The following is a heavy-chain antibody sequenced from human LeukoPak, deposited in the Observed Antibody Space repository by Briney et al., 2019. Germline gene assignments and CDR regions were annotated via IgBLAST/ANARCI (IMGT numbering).Heavy chain of an antibody. Sequence: EALVKVSCKASGGTFSSYAISWVRQAPGQGLEWMGRIIPILGIANYAQKFQGRVTITADKSTSTAYMELSSLRSEDTAVYYCARVDTAMVIDYWGQGTLVTVSS. CDR3: ARVDTAMVIDY. V-gene: IGHV1-69*04. J-gene: IGHJ4*02. CDR2: IIPILGIA. D-gene: IGHD5-18*01. CDR1: GGTFSSYA.